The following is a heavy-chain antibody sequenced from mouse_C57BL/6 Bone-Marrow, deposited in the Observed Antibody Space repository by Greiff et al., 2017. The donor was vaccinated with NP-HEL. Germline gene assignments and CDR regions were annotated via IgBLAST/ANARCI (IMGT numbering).Heavy chain of an antibody. CDR1: GFTFSSYG. CDR3: ARRWLLPAWFAY. V-gene: IGHV5-6*01. CDR2: ISSGGSYP. Sequence: EVQVVESGGDLVKPGGSLKLSCAASGFTFSSYGMSWVRQTPDKRLEWVATISSGGSYPYYPDSVKGRFTISRDNAKNTLYLQMSSLKSEDTAMYYCARRWLLPAWFAYWGQGTLVTVSA. J-gene: IGHJ3*01. D-gene: IGHD2-3*01.